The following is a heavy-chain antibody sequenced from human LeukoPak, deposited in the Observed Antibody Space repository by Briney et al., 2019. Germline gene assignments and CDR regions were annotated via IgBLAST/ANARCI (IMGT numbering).Heavy chain of an antibody. J-gene: IGHJ4*02. CDR3: TRPGDSSKKGY. CDR1: GFTFSSYS. V-gene: IGHV3-48*01. Sequence: GGSLRLSCAASGFTFSSYSMNWVRQAPGKGLEWVSYISSSSSTIYYADSVKGRFTISRDNAKNSLYLQMNSLRAEDTAVYYCTRPGDSSKKGYWGQGTLVTVSS. D-gene: IGHD6-13*01. CDR2: ISSSSSTI.